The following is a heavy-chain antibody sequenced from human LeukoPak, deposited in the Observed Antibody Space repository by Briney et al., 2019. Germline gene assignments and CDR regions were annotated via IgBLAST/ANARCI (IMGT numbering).Heavy chain of an antibody. CDR3: ARDSYYYDSSGYSDY. D-gene: IGHD3-22*01. CDR1: GFTFSSYG. V-gene: IGHV3-48*04. CDR2: ISSSGSTI. Sequence: GGSLRLSCAASGFTFSSYGMHWVRQAPGKGLEWVSYISSSGSTIYYADSVKGRFTISRDNAKNSLYLQMNSLRAEDTAMYYCARDSYYYDSSGYSDYWGQGTLVTVSS. J-gene: IGHJ4*02.